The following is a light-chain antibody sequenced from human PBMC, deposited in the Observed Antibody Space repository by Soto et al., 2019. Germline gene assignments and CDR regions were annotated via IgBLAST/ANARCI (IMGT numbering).Light chain of an antibody. CDR2: GAS. V-gene: IGKV1-9*01. CDR1: QGISSY. Sequence: DIQLTQSPSILSASVGDRVSITCRASQGISSYLAWYQQPPGKAPKILIYGASTLQRGVSSRFSGSGSGTEFTLTISSLQPEVFATYYCQHLNTYPLTFGQGTKLVV. J-gene: IGKJ2*01. CDR3: QHLNTYPLT.